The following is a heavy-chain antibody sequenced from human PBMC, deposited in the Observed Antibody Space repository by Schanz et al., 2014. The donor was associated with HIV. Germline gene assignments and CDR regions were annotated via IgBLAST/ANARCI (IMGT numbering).Heavy chain of an antibody. D-gene: IGHD6-13*01. CDR3: ASDLSVYSSSSSV. CDR1: GYTFTDYF. J-gene: IGHJ6*02. V-gene: IGHV1-2*02. CDR2: INPNSGGT. Sequence: QVQLVQSGAEVEKPGASVKVSCKASGYTFTDYFVHWVRQAPGQGLEWMGWINPNSGGTNYAQKFQGRVTMTRDTSISTAYMELSRLRSDDTAVYYCASDLSVYSSSSSVWGQGTTVTVSS.